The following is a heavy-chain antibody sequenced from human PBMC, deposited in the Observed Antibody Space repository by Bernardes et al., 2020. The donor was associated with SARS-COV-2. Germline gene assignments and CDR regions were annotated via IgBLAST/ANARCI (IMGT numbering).Heavy chain of an antibody. CDR3: ARYGGSTVAGHFEY. Sequence: GGSLRLSCAASGFTFDDYCMTWVRPAPRKGLEWVSGIYLNGGSAEYADSVRGRFTISRDNVKNSLYLQMNSLRAEDTAFYHCARYGGSTVAGHFEYWGQGTLVTVSS. CDR1: GFTFDDYC. CDR2: IYLNGGSA. J-gene: IGHJ4*02. D-gene: IGHD6-13*01. V-gene: IGHV3-20*01.